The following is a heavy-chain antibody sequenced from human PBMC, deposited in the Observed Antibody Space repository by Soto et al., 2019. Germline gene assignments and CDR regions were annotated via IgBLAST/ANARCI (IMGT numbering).Heavy chain of an antibody. V-gene: IGHV3-9*01. Sequence: EVQLVESGGGLVQPGRSLRLSCAASGFTFDDYAMHWVRQAPGKGLEWVSGISWNSGSIGYADSVKGRFTISRDNAKNSLYLQINSLRAEDTALYYCAKDIRDSSSYFDYWGQGTLVTVSS. J-gene: IGHJ4*02. CDR1: GFTFDDYA. CDR2: ISWNSGSI. D-gene: IGHD6-6*01. CDR3: AKDIRDSSSYFDY.